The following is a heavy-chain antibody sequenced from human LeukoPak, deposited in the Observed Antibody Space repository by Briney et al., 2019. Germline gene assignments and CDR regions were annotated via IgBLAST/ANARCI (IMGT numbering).Heavy chain of an antibody. D-gene: IGHD1-14*01. CDR2: IYPNSGVT. CDR1: GYTLTELS. V-gene: IGHV1-2*02. Sequence: ASVKVSCKVSGYTLTELSMHWVRQAPGQGLEWMGWIYPNSGVTNYAQNFQGRVTVTRDTSISTAYMDLSSLTSDDTAVYFCVRDVRAGRNDAFDIWGQGTMVTVSS. J-gene: IGHJ3*02. CDR3: VRDVRAGRNDAFDI.